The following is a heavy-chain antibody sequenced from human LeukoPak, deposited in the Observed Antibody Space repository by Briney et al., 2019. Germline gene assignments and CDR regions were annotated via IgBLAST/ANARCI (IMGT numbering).Heavy chain of an antibody. CDR3: ARDHKGFNL. Sequence: EGSLRLSCAASGFTFSSYSMNWVRQAPGKGLEWVSSINSSSSSIYYADSVKGRFTISRDNAKNSLYLQMNSLRAEDTAVYYCARDHKGFNLWGQGALVTVS. CDR1: GFTFSSYS. V-gene: IGHV3-21*01. CDR2: INSSSSSI. J-gene: IGHJ5*02.